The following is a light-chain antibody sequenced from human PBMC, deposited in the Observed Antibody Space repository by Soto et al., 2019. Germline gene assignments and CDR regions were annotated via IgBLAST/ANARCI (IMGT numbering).Light chain of an antibody. J-gene: IGLJ2*01. CDR1: SGHSSYA. CDR3: QTWGTGVV. CDR2: LNSDGSH. V-gene: IGLV4-69*01. Sequence: QPVLTQSPSASASLGASVKLTCTLSSGHSSYAIAWHQQQPEKGPRYLMKLNSDGSHSKGDGIPDRFSGSSSGAERYLTISSLQSEDEADYYCQTWGTGVVFDGGTKVTVL.